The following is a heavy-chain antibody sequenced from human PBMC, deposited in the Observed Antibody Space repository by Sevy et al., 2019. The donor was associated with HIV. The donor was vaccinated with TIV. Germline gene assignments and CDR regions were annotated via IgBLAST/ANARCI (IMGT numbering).Heavy chain of an antibody. CDR1: GRTFSNYA. J-gene: IGHJ4*02. D-gene: IGHD5-12*01. Sequence: ASAKVSCKASGRTFSNYAISWVRQAPGQGLEWMGGIIPMFGTANYVQKFQGRVTITADESTSTAYMELSSLRSEDTAVYYWAKSTSGYASFDSWGQGTLVTVSS. CDR2: IIPMFGTA. CDR3: AKSTSGYASFDS. V-gene: IGHV1-69*13.